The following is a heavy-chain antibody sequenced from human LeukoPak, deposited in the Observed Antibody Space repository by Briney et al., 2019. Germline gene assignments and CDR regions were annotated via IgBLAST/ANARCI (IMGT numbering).Heavy chain of an antibody. J-gene: IGHJ4*02. D-gene: IGHD6-13*01. CDR3: ARGDRYSSWYYYNTDGFDY. CDR2: INHSGST. Sequence: GSLRLSCTASGFTFGDYAMSWIRQPPGKGLEWIGEINHSGSTNYNPSLKSRVTISVDTSKNQFSLKLSSVTAADTAVYYCARGDRYSSWYYYNTDGFDYWGQGTLVTVSS. CDR1: GFTFGDYA. V-gene: IGHV4-34*01.